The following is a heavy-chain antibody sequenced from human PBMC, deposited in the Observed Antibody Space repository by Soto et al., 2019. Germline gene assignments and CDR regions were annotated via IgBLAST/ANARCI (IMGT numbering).Heavy chain of an antibody. CDR2: ISGGGGEIRT. J-gene: IGHJ3*02. V-gene: IGHV3-23*01. CDR3: ARPGYGVDKDAFDI. D-gene: IGHD4-17*01. CDR1: GFTFSSYA. Sequence: LRLSCAASGFTFSSYAMSWVRQAPGKGLEWVSIISGGGGEIRTYYADSGKGRFTVSRDNSKNTLYLQMDNLRVEDTAVYYCARPGYGVDKDAFDIWGQGTMVTVSS.